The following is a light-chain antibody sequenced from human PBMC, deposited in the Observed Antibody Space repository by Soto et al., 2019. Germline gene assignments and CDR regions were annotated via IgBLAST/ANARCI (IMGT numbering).Light chain of an antibody. V-gene: IGLV2-14*01. CDR2: EVR. Sequence: QSALTQPASVSGSPGQSITISCPGTSSDIGSYNDVAWYQQFPGKTPKLIIYEVRNRPSGVSFRFSGSMSGDTSSLTISGLQAEDEADYYCISYRGSDTAYGFGTGTQLTVL. CDR3: ISYRGSDTAYG. J-gene: IGLJ1*01. CDR1: SSDIGSYND.